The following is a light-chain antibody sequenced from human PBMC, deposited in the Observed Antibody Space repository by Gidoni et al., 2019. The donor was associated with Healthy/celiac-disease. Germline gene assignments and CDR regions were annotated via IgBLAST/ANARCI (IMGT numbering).Light chain of an antibody. Sequence: SYELIQGPSVSVSPGQTASITCSGDKLGDKYACWYQQKPGQSPVLVIYQDSKRPSGIPERFSGSNSGNTATLTISGTQAMDEADYYCQAWDSSTLYVFGTGTKVTVL. CDR1: KLGDKY. CDR3: QAWDSSTLYV. J-gene: IGLJ1*01. V-gene: IGLV3-1*01. CDR2: QDS.